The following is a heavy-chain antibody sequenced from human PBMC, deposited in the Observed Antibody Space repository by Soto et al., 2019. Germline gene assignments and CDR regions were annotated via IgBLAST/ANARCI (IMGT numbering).Heavy chain of an antibody. D-gene: IGHD1-26*01. J-gene: IGHJ4*02. CDR1: ESTVSRDW. Sequence: EVHLVESGGGLVQTGGSLRLSCAIFESTVSRDWMNWVRQAPGKGLEWVAHINQDGSEKYYVDSVKGRFTISRDNAKKSLYLQMNSRRPAETAMYYCSGGVGDAFWGQGTLVTVSS. CDR2: INQDGSEK. CDR3: SGGVGDAF. V-gene: IGHV3-7*04.